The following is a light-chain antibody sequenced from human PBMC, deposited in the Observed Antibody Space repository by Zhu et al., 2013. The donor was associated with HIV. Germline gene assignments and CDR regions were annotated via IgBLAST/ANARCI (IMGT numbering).Light chain of an antibody. CDR3: QQSYGTPWT. CDR1: QGISTY. CDR2: GGS. Sequence: DIQMTQSPSSLSPSLGDRVTLTCRASQGISTYLHWYQQIPGNAPRLLIYGGSTLQSGVPSRFSGSGSGTDFTLTIDSLQREDFATYFCQQSYGTPWTFGQGTRVE. J-gene: IGKJ1*01. V-gene: IGKV1-39*01.